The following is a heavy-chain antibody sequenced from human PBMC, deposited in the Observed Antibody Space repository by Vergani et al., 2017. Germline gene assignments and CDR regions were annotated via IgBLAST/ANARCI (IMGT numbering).Heavy chain of an antibody. Sequence: EVQLVESGGGLVQPGGSLRLSCAASGFTFSSYEMNWVRQAPGKGLEWVSYSSSSGSTIYYADSVKGRFTISRDNAKNSLYLQMNRLRAEDTAVYYCASITIFGVGKIDYWGQGTLVTVSS. CDR3: ASITIFGVGKIDY. CDR1: GFTFSSYE. J-gene: IGHJ4*02. CDR2: SSSSGSTI. V-gene: IGHV3-48*03. D-gene: IGHD3-3*01.